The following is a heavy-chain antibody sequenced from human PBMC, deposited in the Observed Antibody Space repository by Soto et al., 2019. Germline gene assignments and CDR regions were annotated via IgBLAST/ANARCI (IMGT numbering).Heavy chain of an antibody. V-gene: IGHV1-46*03. D-gene: IGHD6-19*01. CDR1: GYTFTSYY. CDR2: INPSGGST. CDR3: ARGPADIRISSGWYR. J-gene: IGHJ5*02. Sequence: ASVKVFCKASGYTFTSYYMHWVRQAPGQGLEWMGIINPSGGSTSYAQKFQGRVTMTRDTSTSTVYMELSSLRSEDTAVYYCARGPADIRISSGWYRWGQGTLVTVSS.